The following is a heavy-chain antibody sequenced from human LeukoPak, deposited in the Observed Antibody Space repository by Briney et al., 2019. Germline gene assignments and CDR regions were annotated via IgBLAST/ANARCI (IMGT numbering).Heavy chain of an antibody. D-gene: IGHD2-2*01. Sequence: ASVKVSCKASGYTFTGYYMHWVRQAPRQGLEWMGRINPNSGGTNYAQKFQGRVTMTRDTSISTAYMELSRLRSDDTAVYYCSRVSGCSSTIGSVGPRFDPWGQGTLVTVSS. CDR2: INPNSGGT. J-gene: IGHJ5*02. CDR3: SRVSGCSSTIGSVGPRFDP. V-gene: IGHV1-2*06. CDR1: GYTFTGYY.